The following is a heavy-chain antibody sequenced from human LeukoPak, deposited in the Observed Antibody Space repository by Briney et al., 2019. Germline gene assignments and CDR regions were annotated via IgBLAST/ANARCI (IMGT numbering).Heavy chain of an antibody. J-gene: IGHJ6*02. CDR3: AKDSYYYYGVDV. V-gene: IGHV3-30*18. CDR2: ISYDGSNK. CDR1: GFTFSSYG. Sequence: QTGGSLRLSCAASGFTFSSYGMHWVRQAPGKGLEWVAVISYDGSNKYYADSVKGRFTISRDNSKNTLYLQMNSLRAEDTAVYYCAKDSYYYYGVDVWGQGTTVTVSS.